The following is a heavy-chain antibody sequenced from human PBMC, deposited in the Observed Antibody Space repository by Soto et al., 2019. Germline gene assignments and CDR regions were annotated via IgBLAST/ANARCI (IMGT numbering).Heavy chain of an antibody. D-gene: IGHD6-13*01. CDR3: ARAGVAAAGSGEYGMDV. CDR2: INPNSGGT. CDR1: GYIFTDYY. V-gene: IGHV1-2*02. Sequence: QVQVVQSGAEVKKPGASVKVSCKASGYIFTDYYIHWVRQAPGQGPEWMGWINPNSGGTKYAQRFQGRVTMTRDTSISTAYMEWSRLRSDDTAVYFCARAGVAAAGSGEYGMDVWGQGTTVTVSS. J-gene: IGHJ6*02.